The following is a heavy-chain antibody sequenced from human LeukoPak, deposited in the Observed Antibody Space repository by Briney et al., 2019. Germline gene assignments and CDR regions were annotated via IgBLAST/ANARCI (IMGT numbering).Heavy chain of an antibody. CDR3: AKDHWGTLWFGE. V-gene: IGHV4-39*07. J-gene: IGHJ4*02. D-gene: IGHD3-10*01. CDR2: IYYSGST. Sequence: SETLSLTCTVSGGSISSSSYYWGWIRQPPGKGLEWIGSIYYSGSTYYNPSLKSRVTISVDTSKNQFSLKLSSVTAADTAVYYCAKDHWGTLWFGEWGQGTLVTVSS. CDR1: GGSISSSSYY.